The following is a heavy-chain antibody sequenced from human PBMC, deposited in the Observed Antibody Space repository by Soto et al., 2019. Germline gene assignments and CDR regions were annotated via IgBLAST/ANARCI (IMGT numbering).Heavy chain of an antibody. CDR2: IIPFFGTA. D-gene: IGHD2-15*01. Sequence: GASVKVSCKASGGTFSSYAISWVRQAPGQGLEWMGGIIPFFGTANYAQKFQGRVTITADESTSTAYMELSSLRSEDTAVYYCARSAYCSGGSCYSGAPYYYYYYGMDVWGQGTTVTVSS. V-gene: IGHV1-69*13. CDR3: ARSAYCSGGSCYSGAPYYYYYYGMDV. J-gene: IGHJ6*02. CDR1: GGTFSSYA.